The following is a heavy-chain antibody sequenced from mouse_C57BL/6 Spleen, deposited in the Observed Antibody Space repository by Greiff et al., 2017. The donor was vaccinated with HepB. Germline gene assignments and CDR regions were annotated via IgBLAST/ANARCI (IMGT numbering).Heavy chain of an antibody. CDR2: INPSSGYT. CDR3: AREETAQATEAMDY. J-gene: IGHJ4*01. Sequence: QVQLKQSGAELAKPGASVKLSCKASGYTFTSYWMHWVKQRPGQGLEWIGYINPSSGYTKYNQKFKDKATLTADKSSSTAYMQLSSLTHEDSAVYYCAREETAQATEAMDYWGQGTSGTVSS. V-gene: IGHV1-7*01. D-gene: IGHD3-2*02. CDR1: GYTFTSYW.